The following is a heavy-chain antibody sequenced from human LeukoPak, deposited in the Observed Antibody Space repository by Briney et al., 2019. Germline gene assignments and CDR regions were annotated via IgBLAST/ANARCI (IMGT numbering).Heavy chain of an antibody. CDR1: RFTFSSYA. D-gene: IGHD3-16*02. CDR2: ISGSGGST. CDR3: AKFTVWGSYRPHPFDY. V-gene: IGHV3-23*01. Sequence: GGSLRLSCAASRFTFSSYAMSWVRQAPGKGLEWVSAISGSGGSTYYADSVKGRFTISRDNSKNTLYLQMNSLRAEDTAVYYCAKFTVWGSYRPHPFDYWGQGTLVTVSS. J-gene: IGHJ4*02.